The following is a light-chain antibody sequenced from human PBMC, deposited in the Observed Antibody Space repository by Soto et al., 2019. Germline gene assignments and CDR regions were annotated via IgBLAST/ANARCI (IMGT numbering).Light chain of an antibody. Sequence: DIQMTQSPSSVSASVGDRVTITCRASQGISNWLAWYQQQPGKAPKLLIYGASSLQSGVPSRFIGGGSGTNFTLIISSMQPEDFATYICQQTNTFLPLTFGRGTKVEI. V-gene: IGKV1-12*01. CDR3: QQTNTFLPLT. CDR2: GAS. CDR1: QGISNW. J-gene: IGKJ4*01.